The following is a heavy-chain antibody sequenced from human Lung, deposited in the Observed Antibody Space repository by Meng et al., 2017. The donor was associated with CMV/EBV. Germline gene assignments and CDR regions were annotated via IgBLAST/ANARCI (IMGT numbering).Heavy chain of an antibody. J-gene: IGHJ4*02. Sequence: SCAASGFTFDDYAMHWVRQAPGKGLEWVSGISWNSGSIGYADSVKGRFTISRDNAKNSLYLQMNSLRAEDTALYYCAKDIFPATVTTSFLDDWGQGXLVTVSS. CDR1: GFTFDDYA. D-gene: IGHD4-17*01. CDR2: ISWNSGSI. V-gene: IGHV3-9*01. CDR3: AKDIFPATVTTSFLDD.